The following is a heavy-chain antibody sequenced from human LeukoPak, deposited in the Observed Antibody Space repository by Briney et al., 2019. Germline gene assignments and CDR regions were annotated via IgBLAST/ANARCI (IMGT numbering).Heavy chain of an antibody. J-gene: IGHJ4*02. Sequence: GGSLRLSCVASGFTFSDYYMSWIRQAPGKGLEWVSYISSSGSARYYTDSVKGRFTISRDNAKNSLYLQMNSLRAEDTAVYYCARAGSSLTGVHYWGQGTLVTVSS. V-gene: IGHV3-11*01. CDR1: GFTFSDYY. CDR3: ARAGSSLTGVHY. CDR2: ISSSGSAR. D-gene: IGHD3-9*01.